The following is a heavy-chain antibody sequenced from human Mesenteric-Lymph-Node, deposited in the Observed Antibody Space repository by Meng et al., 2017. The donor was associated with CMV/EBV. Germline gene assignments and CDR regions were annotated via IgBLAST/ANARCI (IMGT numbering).Heavy chain of an antibody. CDR3: ARGRRLRSPYYYYGMDV. J-gene: IGHJ6*02. CDR2: ISYDGSNK. V-gene: IGHV3-30*04. D-gene: IGHD2-21*02. Sequence: GGSLRLSCAASGFTFSSYAMHWVRQAPGKGLEWAAVISYDGSNKYYADSVKGRFTISRDNSKNTLYLQMNSLRAEDTAVYYCARGRRLRSPYYYYGMDVWGQGTTVTVSS. CDR1: GFTFSSYA.